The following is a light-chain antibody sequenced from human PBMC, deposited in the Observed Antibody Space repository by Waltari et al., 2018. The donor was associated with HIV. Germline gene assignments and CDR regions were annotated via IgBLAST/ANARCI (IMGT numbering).Light chain of an antibody. J-gene: IGLJ2*01. V-gene: IGLV3-22*01. CDR2: EDS. CDR3: LAGDEDKRV. Sequence: SYELTQLPPVSVSPGQTGRTPSLGDVPGETYADRTRQKPGHAPGLVRYEDSERYPGIPERLSGSTTGNSPTLTSSRVLAEEEGDYYCLAGDEDKRVFGGGAKRAVL. CDR1: VPGETY.